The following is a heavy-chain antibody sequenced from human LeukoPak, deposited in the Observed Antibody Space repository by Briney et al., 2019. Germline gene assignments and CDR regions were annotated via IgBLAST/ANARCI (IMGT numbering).Heavy chain of an antibody. Sequence: SETLSLTCSLSGGSITSTTYYWGWIRQPPGKGLEWIGSSYYSGNTCYNPSLESRVTISLDTSRKQFSLKLSSVTAADTAVYCARTRGFGELLGEGFDPWGQGTLVTVSS. J-gene: IGHJ5*02. CDR2: SYYSGNT. CDR3: RTRGFGELLGEGFDP. CDR1: GGSITSTTYY. D-gene: IGHD3-10*01. V-gene: IGHV4-39*01.